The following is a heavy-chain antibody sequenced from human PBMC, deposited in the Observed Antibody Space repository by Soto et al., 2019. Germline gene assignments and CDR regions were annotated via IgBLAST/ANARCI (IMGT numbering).Heavy chain of an antibody. J-gene: IGHJ4*02. CDR3: ARADYGDDDY. CDR2: IHAYNGDT. V-gene: IGHV1-18*01. CDR1: GYTFSSYR. D-gene: IGHD4-17*01. Sequence: QVPLVQSGAEVKKPGASVKVSCKASGYTFSSYRISWVRQAPGQGPEWMGWIHAYNGDTKYAQKFQDRLIMTTDTSTSTAYMELRSLTSDATAVYYCARADYGDDDYWGQGTLVTVSS.